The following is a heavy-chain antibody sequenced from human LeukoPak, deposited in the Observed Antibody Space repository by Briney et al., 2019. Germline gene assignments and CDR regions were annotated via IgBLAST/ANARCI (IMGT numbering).Heavy chain of an antibody. V-gene: IGHV1-8*03. J-gene: IGHJ5*02. CDR1: GGTFSSYA. Sequence: ASVKVSRKASGGTFSSYAISWVRQATGQGLEWMGWMNPNSGNTGYAQKFQGRVTITRNTSISTAYMELSSLRSEDTAVYYCARGKSIAARPYNWFDPWGQGTLVTVSS. D-gene: IGHD6-6*01. CDR2: MNPNSGNT. CDR3: ARGKSIAARPYNWFDP.